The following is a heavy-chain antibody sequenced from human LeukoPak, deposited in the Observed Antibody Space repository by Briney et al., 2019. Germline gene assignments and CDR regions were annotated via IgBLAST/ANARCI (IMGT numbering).Heavy chain of an antibody. V-gene: IGHV7-4-1*02. CDR3: ARDNHLRSGIIAVAGFDY. D-gene: IGHD6-19*01. J-gene: IGHJ4*02. CDR2: INTNTGNP. CDR1: GYTFTSYA. Sequence: GASVKVSCKASGYTFTSYAMNWVRQAPGQGLEWRGWINTNTGNPTYAQGFTGRFVFSLDTSVSTAYLQISSLKAEDTAVYYCARDNHLRSGIIAVAGFDYWGQGTLVTVSS.